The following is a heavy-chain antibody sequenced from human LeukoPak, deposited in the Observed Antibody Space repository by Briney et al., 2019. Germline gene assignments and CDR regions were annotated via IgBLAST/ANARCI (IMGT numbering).Heavy chain of an antibody. CDR2: ISGSGGST. Sequence: GGSLRLSCAASGFTFSSYAMSWVRQAPGKGLEWVSAISGSGGSTYYADSVKGRLTISRDNSKNTLYLQMNSLRAEDTAVYYCAKMSYYYDSSDASFDYWGQGTLVTVSS. D-gene: IGHD3-22*01. V-gene: IGHV3-23*01. J-gene: IGHJ4*02. CDR1: GFTFSSYA. CDR3: AKMSYYYDSSDASFDY.